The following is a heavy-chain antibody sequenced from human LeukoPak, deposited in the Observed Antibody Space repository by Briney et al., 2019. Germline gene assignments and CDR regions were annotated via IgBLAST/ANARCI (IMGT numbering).Heavy chain of an antibody. CDR3: ARVAGGSYYLRSYYMDV. Sequence: MASETLSLTCAVYGGSFSGYYWSWIRQPPGKGLEWIGEINHSGSTNYNPSLKSRVTISVDTSKNQFSLKLSSVTAADTAVYYCARVAGGSYYLRSYYMDVWGKGTTVTVSS. D-gene: IGHD1-26*01. V-gene: IGHV4-34*01. J-gene: IGHJ6*03. CDR2: INHSGST. CDR1: GGSFSGYY.